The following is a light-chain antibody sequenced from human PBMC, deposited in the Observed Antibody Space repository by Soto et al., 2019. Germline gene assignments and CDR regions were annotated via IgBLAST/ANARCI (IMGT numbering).Light chain of an antibody. CDR3: GSYAGSNNVV. Sequence: QSVLTQPPSASGSPGQSVTISCTGTSSDVGGYNYVSWYQQHPGKAPKLMIYEVIKRPSGVPDRFSGSKSGNTASLTVSGLQAEDEAEYYCGSYAGSNNVVFGGGTQLTVL. J-gene: IGLJ2*01. CDR1: SSDVGGYNY. CDR2: EVI. V-gene: IGLV2-8*01.